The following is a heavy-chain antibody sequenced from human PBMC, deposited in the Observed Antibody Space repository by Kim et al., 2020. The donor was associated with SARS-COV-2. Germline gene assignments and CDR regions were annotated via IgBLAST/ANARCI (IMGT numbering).Heavy chain of an antibody. Sequence: GRFTTPRDNAKNSLYLQMNSLRAEDTAVYYCARDPRYYGSGSYYYYGMDVWGQGTTVTVSS. CDR3: ARDPRYYGSGSYYYYGMDV. D-gene: IGHD3-10*01. V-gene: IGHV3-11*01. J-gene: IGHJ6*02.